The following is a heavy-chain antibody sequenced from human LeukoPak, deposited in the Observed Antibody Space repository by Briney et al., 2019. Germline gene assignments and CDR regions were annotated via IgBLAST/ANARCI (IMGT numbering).Heavy chain of an antibody. J-gene: IGHJ4*02. D-gene: IGHD1-26*01. V-gene: IGHV3-21*01. Sequence: GGSLRLSCAASGFTFSSYSMNWVRQAPGKGLEWVSSISSSSSYIFYADSVKGRFTISRDNAKNSLYLQMNSLRAEDTAVYYCASLTGRGATNSGNDYWGQGTLVTVSS. CDR3: ASLTGRGATNSGNDY. CDR1: GFTFSSYS. CDR2: ISSSSSYI.